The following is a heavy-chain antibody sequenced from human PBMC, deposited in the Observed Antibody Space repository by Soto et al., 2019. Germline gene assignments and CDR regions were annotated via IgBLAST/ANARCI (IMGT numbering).Heavy chain of an antibody. Sequence: QVQLVQSGAEVKKPGSSVKVSCKASGGTFSSYAISWVRQAPGQGLEWMGGIIPIFGTANYAQKFQGRVTITADESTSTAYMELSSLRSEDTAVYYCARGMVRGVINPPYGYYGMDVWGQGTTVTVSS. V-gene: IGHV1-69*01. CDR1: GGTFSSYA. J-gene: IGHJ6*02. D-gene: IGHD3-10*01. CDR3: ARGMVRGVINPPYGYYGMDV. CDR2: IIPIFGTA.